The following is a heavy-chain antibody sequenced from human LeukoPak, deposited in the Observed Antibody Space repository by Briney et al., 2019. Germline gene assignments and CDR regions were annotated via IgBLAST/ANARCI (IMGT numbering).Heavy chain of an antibody. V-gene: IGHV3-66*01. CDR3: ARDRGGSRSDC. D-gene: IGHD6-13*01. J-gene: IGHJ4*02. Sequence: GGSLRLSCAASGFTVSTNYMGWVRQAPGKGLEWVSVIYSGGTTYYADSVKGRFTISRDNSKNTLYLQMNSLRAEDTAVYYCARDRGGSRSDCWGQGTLVTVSS. CDR2: IYSGGTT. CDR1: GFTVSTNY.